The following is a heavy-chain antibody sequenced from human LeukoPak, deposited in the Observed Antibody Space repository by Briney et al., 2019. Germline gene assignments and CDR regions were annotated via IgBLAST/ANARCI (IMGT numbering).Heavy chain of an antibody. V-gene: IGHV3-33*01. J-gene: IGHJ3*02. CDR1: GFTFSSYG. CDR2: IWYDGSNK. D-gene: IGHD6-13*01. Sequence: PGGSLRLSCAASGFTFSSYGMHWVRQAPGKGLEWVAVIWYDGSNKYYADSVKGRFTISRDNSKNTLYLQMNSLRAEDTAVYYCARDGSSSSWHNNAFDIWGQGTMVTVSS. CDR3: ARDGSSSSWHNNAFDI.